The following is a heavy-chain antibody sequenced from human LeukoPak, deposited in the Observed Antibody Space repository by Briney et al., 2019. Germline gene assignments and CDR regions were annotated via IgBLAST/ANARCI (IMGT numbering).Heavy chain of an antibody. D-gene: IGHD3-10*01. CDR2: IYSGGST. CDR3: ARLLLNTFDY. Sequence: GGSLRLSCAASGFTVSSDYMSWVRQAPGKGLEWVSVIYSGGSTYYADSVKGRFTISRDNSKNTLYLQMNSLRAEDTAVYYCARLLLNTFDYWGQGTLVTVSS. CDR1: GFTVSSDY. J-gene: IGHJ4*02. V-gene: IGHV3-53*01.